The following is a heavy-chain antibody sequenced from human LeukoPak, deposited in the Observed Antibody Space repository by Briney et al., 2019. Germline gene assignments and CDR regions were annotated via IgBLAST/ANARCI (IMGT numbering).Heavy chain of an antibody. D-gene: IGHD3-10*01. V-gene: IGHV4-39*07. J-gene: IGHJ5*02. Sequence: PSETLSLTCTVSGGSISSSSYYWGWIRQPPGKGLEWIGSIYYSGSTYCNPSLKSRVTISVDTSKNQFSLKLSSVTAADTAVYYCARGDYYGSGTNWFDPWGQGTLVTVSS. CDR3: ARGDYYGSGTNWFDP. CDR1: GGSISSSSYY. CDR2: IYYSGST.